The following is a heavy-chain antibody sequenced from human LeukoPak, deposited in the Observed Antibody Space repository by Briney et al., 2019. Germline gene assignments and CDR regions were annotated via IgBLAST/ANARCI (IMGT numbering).Heavy chain of an antibody. V-gene: IGHV4-4*09. J-gene: IGHJ4*02. Sequence: SETLSLTCTVSGASISSDYWCWIRQPPGKGLEWIGYIHTSGSTNYNPSLQSRVTMSVDTSKNQFSLKLSSLTAADTAVYYCARYRRPPYYLDYWGQGTLVTVSS. CDR2: IHTSGST. D-gene: IGHD3-10*01. CDR1: GASISSDY. CDR3: ARYRRPPYYLDY.